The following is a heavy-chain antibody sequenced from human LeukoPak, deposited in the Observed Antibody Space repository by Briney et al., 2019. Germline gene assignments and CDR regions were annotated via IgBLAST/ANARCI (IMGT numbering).Heavy chain of an antibody. J-gene: IGHJ6*02. Sequence: GGSLRLSCAASGFTFSSYGMHWVRQAPGKGLEWVTVISYDGSNKYYADSVKGRFTISRDNSKNTLYLQMNSLRAEDTAVYYCARRPIKYYYYGMDVWGQGTTVTVSS. CDR3: ARRPIKYYYYGMDV. V-gene: IGHV3-30*03. CDR2: ISYDGSNK. CDR1: GFTFSSYG.